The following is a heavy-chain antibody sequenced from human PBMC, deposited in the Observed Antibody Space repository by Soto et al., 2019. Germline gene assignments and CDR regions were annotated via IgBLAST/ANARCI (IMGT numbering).Heavy chain of an antibody. CDR1: GCTFTSYG. D-gene: IGHD3-10*01. V-gene: IGHV1-18*01. CDR2: ISAYNGNT. Sequence: GASVKVSCKASGCTFTSYGISWVRQAPVRGLEWMGWISAYNGNTNYAQKLQARVTMTTDTSTSTAYMELRSLRSDDTAVYYCAINLQRPYYYGSGVWGDYYYFYGTDVWG. J-gene: IGHJ6*02. CDR3: AINLQRPYYYGSGVWGDYYYFYGTDV.